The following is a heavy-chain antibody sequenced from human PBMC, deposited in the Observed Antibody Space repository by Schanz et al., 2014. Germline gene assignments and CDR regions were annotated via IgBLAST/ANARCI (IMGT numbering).Heavy chain of an antibody. CDR1: GFTFSTCA. CDR3: AKEDRTHSSDYVY. J-gene: IGHJ4*02. D-gene: IGHD3-22*01. V-gene: IGHV3-30*04. CDR2: ISYEGNDK. Sequence: QVQLVESGGGVVQPGRSLRLSCAASGFTFSTCAMHWVRQAPGKGLEWVAVISYEGNDKYYGDSVKGRFTISRDSPKNRLYLQMNSLRPEDAGVYYCAKEDRTHSSDYVYWGQGTLVTVSS.